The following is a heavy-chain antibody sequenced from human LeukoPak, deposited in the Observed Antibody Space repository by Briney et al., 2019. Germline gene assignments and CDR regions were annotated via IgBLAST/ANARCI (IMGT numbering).Heavy chain of an antibody. J-gene: IGHJ4*02. CDR1: GGSISSYY. Sequence: PSETLSLTCTVPGGSISSYYWSWIRQPPGKGLEWIGYIYYSGSTNYNPSLKSRVTISVDTSKNQFSLKLSSVTAADTAVYYCARDGNYGGNPGFDYWGQGTLVTVSS. D-gene: IGHD4-23*01. V-gene: IGHV4-59*01. CDR2: IYYSGST. CDR3: ARDGNYGGNPGFDY.